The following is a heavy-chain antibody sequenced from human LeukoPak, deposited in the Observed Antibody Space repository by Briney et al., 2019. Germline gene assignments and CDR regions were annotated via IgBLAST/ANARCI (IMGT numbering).Heavy chain of an antibody. CDR1: GFTFSSYG. CDR3: AREADGYTSDY. V-gene: IGHV3-33*01. Sequence: GGSLRLSCAASGFTFSSYGMHWVRQAPGKGLEWVAVIWYDGSNKYYEDSVKGRFTISRDNSKNTLYLQMNSLRAEDTAVYYCAREADGYTSDYWGQGTLVTVSS. CDR2: IWYDGSNK. J-gene: IGHJ4*02. D-gene: IGHD5-24*01.